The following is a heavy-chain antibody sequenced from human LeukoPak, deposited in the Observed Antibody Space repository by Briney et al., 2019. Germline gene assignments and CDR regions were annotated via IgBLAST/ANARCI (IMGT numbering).Heavy chain of an antibody. CDR2: IYYSGST. CDR1: GGSISSSSYY. V-gene: IGHV4-39*01. CDR3: ARHLFGGLLGFVWFDP. Sequence: SETLSLTCTVSGGSISSSSYYWGWIRQPPGKGLEWIGSIYYSGSTYYNPSLKSRVTISVDTSKDQFSLKPSSVTAADTAVYYCARHLFGGLLGFVWFDPWGQGTLVTVSS. J-gene: IGHJ5*02. D-gene: IGHD3-10*01.